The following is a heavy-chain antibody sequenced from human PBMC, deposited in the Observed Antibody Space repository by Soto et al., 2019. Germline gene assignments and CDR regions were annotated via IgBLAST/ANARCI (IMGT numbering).Heavy chain of an antibody. CDR3: ARRTTAVVTPRPFDY. CDR1: GGSISSSSYY. D-gene: IGHD2-21*02. CDR2: IYYSGST. J-gene: IGHJ4*02. Sequence: QLQLQESGPGLVKPSETLSLTCTVSGGSISSSSYYWGWIRQPPGKGLEWIGNIYYSGSTHCNPSLRSRVTISVDASKNQFSLKLTSVTAADTAVYYCARRTTAVVTPRPFDYWGQGTLVTVSS. V-gene: IGHV4-39*01.